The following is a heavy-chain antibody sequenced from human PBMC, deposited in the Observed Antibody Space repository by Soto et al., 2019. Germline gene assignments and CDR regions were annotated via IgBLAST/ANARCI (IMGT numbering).Heavy chain of an antibody. CDR2: VSFDGSNK. CDR1: GFTFSTHA. J-gene: IGHJ4*02. Sequence: GGSLRLSCAASGFTFSTHAMHWVRQAPGKGLECVAIVSFDGSNKYYADSVKGRLTISRDNSKNTLYLQMSGLTPEDTAVYYCARDQTGITTTGGGRIDHWGQGTLVTVSS. CDR3: ARDQTGITTTGGGRIDH. V-gene: IGHV3-30-3*01. D-gene: IGHD1-20*01.